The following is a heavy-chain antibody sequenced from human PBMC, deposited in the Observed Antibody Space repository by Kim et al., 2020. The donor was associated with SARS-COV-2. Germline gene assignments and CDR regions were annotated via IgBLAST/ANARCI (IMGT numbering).Heavy chain of an antibody. CDR3: ARDGQQQAPYTMDV. D-gene: IGHD6-13*01. V-gene: IGHV3-33*01. Sequence: GGSLILSCAASGFTFRSHAMHWVRQAPGKGLEWVAQIWYDGSNKYYGDSVKGRFTISRDNSKNTVYLQMNSLRVEDTALYYCARDGQQQAPYTMDVWGQG. J-gene: IGHJ6*02. CDR2: IWYDGSNK. CDR1: GFTFRSHA.